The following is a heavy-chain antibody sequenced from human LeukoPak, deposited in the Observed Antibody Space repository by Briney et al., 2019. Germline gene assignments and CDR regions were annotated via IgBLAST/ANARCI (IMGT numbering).Heavy chain of an antibody. J-gene: IGHJ4*02. CDR3: ARAPTPTYTNEFDY. Sequence: SVKVSCKASGGTFSSYAISWVRQAPGQGLEWMGRIIPILGIANYAQKFQGRVTMTRDTSTSTVYMELSSLRSEDTAVYYCARAPTPTYTNEFDYWGQGTLVTVSS. CDR2: IIPILGIA. CDR1: GGTFSSYA. V-gene: IGHV1-69*04. D-gene: IGHD2-8*01.